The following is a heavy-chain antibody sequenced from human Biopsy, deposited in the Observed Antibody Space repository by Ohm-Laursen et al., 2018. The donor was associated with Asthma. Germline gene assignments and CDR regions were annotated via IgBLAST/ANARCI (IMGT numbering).Heavy chain of an antibody. J-gene: IGHJ1*01. CDR3: ARTFHFWGPYHAERYQL. V-gene: IGHV3-7*01. D-gene: IGHD3-3*02. CDR2: IKHDGTEK. Sequence: SLRLSCAASGFAFGEYWMSWVRQVPGKGLEWVANIKHDGTEKNHVDSLKGRFTISRDNAKNSLYLQMNSLRADDTAVHYCARTFHFWGPYHAERYQLWGQGTLVTVPS. CDR1: GFAFGEYW.